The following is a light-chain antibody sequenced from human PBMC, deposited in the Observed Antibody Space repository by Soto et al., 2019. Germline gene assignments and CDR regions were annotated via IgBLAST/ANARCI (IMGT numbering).Light chain of an antibody. J-gene: IGKJ1*01. CDR1: QSALFSSNNKNY. V-gene: IGKV4-1*01. Sequence: DLVMTQSPDSLAASLGERATINCKSSQSALFSSNNKNYLAWYQQKPGQPPKLXIYWASTRESGVPDRFSGGGSGPECTRTISNLEPEDVAVDDCQQRSDWTWTFGPGTKVDIK. CDR2: WAS. CDR3: QQRSDWTWT.